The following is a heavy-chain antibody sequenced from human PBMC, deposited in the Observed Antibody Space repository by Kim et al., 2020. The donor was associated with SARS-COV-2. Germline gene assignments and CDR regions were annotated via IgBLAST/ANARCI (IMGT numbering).Heavy chain of an antibody. CDR3: ASDLIVVVPAAMKDY. J-gene: IGHJ4*02. V-gene: IGHV3-21*01. D-gene: IGHD2-2*01. Sequence: DSVKGRFTTSRDNAKNSLYLQMNSLRAEDTAVYYCASDLIVVVPAAMKDYWGQGTLVTVSS.